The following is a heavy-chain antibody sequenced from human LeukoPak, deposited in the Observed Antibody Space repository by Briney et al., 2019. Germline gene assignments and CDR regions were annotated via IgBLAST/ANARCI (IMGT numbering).Heavy chain of an antibody. CDR1: GFTFGDYA. D-gene: IGHD3-16*01. Sequence: GGSLRLSCTGSGFTFGDYAMSWARQAPGKGREWVGFIRNKAYGGTTEYAASVKGRFTISRDDSKNIAYLQMNSLKTEDTAVYYCTRGSLGAGGRFDYWGQGTLVTVSS. V-gene: IGHV3-49*04. J-gene: IGHJ4*02. CDR3: TRGSLGAGGRFDY. CDR2: IRNKAYGGTT.